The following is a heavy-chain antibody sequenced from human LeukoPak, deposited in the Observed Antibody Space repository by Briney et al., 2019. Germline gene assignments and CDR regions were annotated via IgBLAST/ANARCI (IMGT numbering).Heavy chain of an antibody. CDR1: GFTFSSYW. Sequence: GGSLRLSCAASGFTFSSYWTHWVRQAPGKGLGWVSRINSDGSSTSYADSVKGRFTISRDNAKSTLYLQMNSLRAEDTAVYYCASQYYYDSSGWLNWGQGTLVTVSS. D-gene: IGHD3-22*01. CDR3: ASQYYYDSSGWLN. CDR2: INSDGSST. J-gene: IGHJ4*02. V-gene: IGHV3-74*01.